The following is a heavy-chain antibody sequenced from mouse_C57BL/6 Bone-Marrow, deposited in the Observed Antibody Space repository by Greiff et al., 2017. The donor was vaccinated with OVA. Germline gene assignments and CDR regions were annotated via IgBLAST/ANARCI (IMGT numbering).Heavy chain of an antibody. D-gene: IGHD1-1*01. CDR3: ARDDYGSRLWYFDV. J-gene: IGHJ1*03. CDR2: INYDGSST. V-gene: IGHV5-16*01. Sequence: EVKLMESEGGLVQPGSSMKLSCTASGFTFSDYYMAWVRQVPEKGLEWVANINYDGSSTYYLDSLKSRFIISRDNAKNILYLQMSSLKSEGTATYYSARDDYGSRLWYFDVWGTGTTVTVSS. CDR1: GFTFSDYY.